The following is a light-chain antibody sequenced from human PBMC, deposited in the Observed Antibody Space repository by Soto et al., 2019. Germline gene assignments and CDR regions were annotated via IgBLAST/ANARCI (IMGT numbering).Light chain of an antibody. CDR2: GNN. CDR3: QSYDTSLSAWV. CDR1: SANIGAAYN. Sequence: QSVLTQPPSVSGAPGQRVTISCTGSSANIGAAYNVDWYQQLPGTAPKLLIYGNNNRPSGVPDRFSGSKSGSSASLTISGLQAEDEADYYCQSYDTSLSAWVFGGGTKLTVL. V-gene: IGLV1-40*01. J-gene: IGLJ3*02.